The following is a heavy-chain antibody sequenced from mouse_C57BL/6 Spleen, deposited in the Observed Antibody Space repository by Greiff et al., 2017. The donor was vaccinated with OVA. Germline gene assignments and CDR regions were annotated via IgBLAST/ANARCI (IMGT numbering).Heavy chain of an antibody. V-gene: IGHV1-52*01. CDR2: IDPSDSET. CDR3: ARGSSGYAMDY. D-gene: IGHD3-1*01. Sequence: VQLQQSGAELVRPGSSVKLSCKASGYTFTSYWMHWVKQRPIQGLEWIGNIDPSDSETHYNQKFKDKATLTVDKSSSTAYMQLSSLTSEDSAVYYCARGSSGYAMDYWGQGTSVTVSS. CDR1: GYTFTSYW. J-gene: IGHJ4*01.